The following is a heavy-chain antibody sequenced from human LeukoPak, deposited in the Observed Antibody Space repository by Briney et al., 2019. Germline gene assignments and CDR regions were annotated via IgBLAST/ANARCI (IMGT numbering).Heavy chain of an antibody. Sequence: GESLKISCKGSGYSFTSYWIGWVRQMPGKGLEWMGTIYPGDSDTRYSPSFQGQVTISADKSISTAYLQWSSLKASDTAMYYCARSPAMVRGVLSSLDYWGQGTLVTVSS. D-gene: IGHD3-10*01. V-gene: IGHV5-51*01. CDR3: ARSPAMVRGVLSSLDY. CDR2: IYPGDSDT. J-gene: IGHJ4*02. CDR1: GYSFTSYW.